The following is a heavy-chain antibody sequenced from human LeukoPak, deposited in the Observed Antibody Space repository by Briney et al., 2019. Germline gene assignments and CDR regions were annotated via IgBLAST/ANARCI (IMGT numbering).Heavy chain of an antibody. D-gene: IGHD6-13*01. CDR2: IYYSGST. CDR3: ARARIAAAGTVDY. CDR1: GGSISSSSYY. Sequence: SETLSLTCTVSGGSISSSSYYWGWIRQPPGKGLEWIGSIYYSGSTYYNPSPKSRVTISVDTSKNQFSLKLSSVTAADTAVYYCARARIAAAGTVDYWGQGTLVTVSS. V-gene: IGHV4-39*01. J-gene: IGHJ4*02.